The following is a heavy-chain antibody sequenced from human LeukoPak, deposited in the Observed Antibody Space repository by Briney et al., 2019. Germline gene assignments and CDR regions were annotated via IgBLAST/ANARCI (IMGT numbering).Heavy chain of an antibody. D-gene: IGHD6-25*01. V-gene: IGHV4-39*01. J-gene: IGHJ4*02. CDR1: GGSISSSSDY. CDR3: ARHGRSSGWPDYFDY. CDR2: IYYSGST. Sequence: SETLSLTCIVSGGSISSSSDYWGWIRQPPGKGLEWIGTIYYSGSTYYNPSLKSRVTISVDTSKNQFSVKLSSVTAADTAVYYCARHGRSSGWPDYFDYWGQGTRFTSSS.